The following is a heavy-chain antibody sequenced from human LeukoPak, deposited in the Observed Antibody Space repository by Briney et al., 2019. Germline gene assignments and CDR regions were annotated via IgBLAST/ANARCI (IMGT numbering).Heavy chain of an antibody. CDR3: ARDPYSGGYGDYYYYYMDL. CDR1: GFTFNSYE. V-gene: IGHV3-48*03. J-gene: IGHJ6*03. Sequence: GGSLRLSCAASGFTFNSYEINWVRQAPGKGLEWVSYISSSGGPIYYADSVKGRFTISRDNAKNSLYLQMNSLRAEDTAVYYCARDPYSGGYGDYYYYYMDLWGQGTTVTISS. D-gene: IGHD1-26*01. CDR2: ISSSGGPI.